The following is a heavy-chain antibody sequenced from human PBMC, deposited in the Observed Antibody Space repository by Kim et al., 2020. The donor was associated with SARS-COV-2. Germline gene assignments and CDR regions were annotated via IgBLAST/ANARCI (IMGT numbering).Heavy chain of an antibody. J-gene: IGHJ6*02. CDR3: ARDRGDSYDYYYGMDV. CDR2: IYHSGST. D-gene: IGHD3-16*01. CDR1: SDSISPYY. Sequence: SETLSLTYTVSSDSISPYYWSWIRQPPGKGLEWIGYIYHSGSTNYNPSLKSRVTISVDTSKNQFSLKLSSVTAADTAVYYCARDRGDSYDYYYGMDVWGQGTTVTVSS. V-gene: IGHV4-59*13.